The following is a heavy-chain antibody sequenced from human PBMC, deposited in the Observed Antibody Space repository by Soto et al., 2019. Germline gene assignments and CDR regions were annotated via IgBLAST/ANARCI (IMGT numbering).Heavy chain of an antibody. Sequence: QVQLVQSGAEVKKPGSSVKVSCKASGGTFSSYTISWVRQAPGQGLEWMGRIIPILGMAKYAQKFQGRVTITADKSTSTAYMELSSLRSEDTAVYYCARLSSSYFDPWGQGTLVTVSS. CDR2: IIPILGMA. D-gene: IGHD6-13*01. V-gene: IGHV1-69*02. J-gene: IGHJ5*02. CDR1: GGTFSSYT. CDR3: ARLSSSYFDP.